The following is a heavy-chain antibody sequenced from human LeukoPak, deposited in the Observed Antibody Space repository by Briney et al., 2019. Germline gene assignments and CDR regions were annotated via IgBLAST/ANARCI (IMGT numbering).Heavy chain of an antibody. Sequence: MPSETLSITCTVSGGSISSYYWSGIRQPPGKGLEWIGYIYYSGSTNYNPSLKSRVTISVDTSKNQFSLKLSSVSAADTAVYYCARVGDYGDYYYYGMDVWGQGTTVTVSS. CDR1: GGSISSYY. J-gene: IGHJ6*02. CDR2: IYYSGST. D-gene: IGHD4-17*01. CDR3: ARVGDYGDYYYYGMDV. V-gene: IGHV4-59*01.